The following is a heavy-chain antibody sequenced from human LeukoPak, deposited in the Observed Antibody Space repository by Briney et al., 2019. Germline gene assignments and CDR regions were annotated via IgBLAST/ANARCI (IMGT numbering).Heavy chain of an antibody. V-gene: IGHV3-74*01. CDR3: ARDRGYTQDY. CDR1: GFTFSTYW. J-gene: IGHJ4*02. Sequence: GGFLRLSCAASGFTFSTYWMHWVRQASGKGLVWVSHIKSDGSSTSYADSVKGRFTISRDNAKNTLYLQMNSLRAEDTAVYYCARDRGYTQDYWGQGTLVTVSS. CDR2: IKSDGSST. D-gene: IGHD5-12*01.